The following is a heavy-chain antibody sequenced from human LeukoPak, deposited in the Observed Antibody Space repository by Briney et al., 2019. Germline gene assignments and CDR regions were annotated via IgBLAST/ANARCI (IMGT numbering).Heavy chain of an antibody. CDR3: ARGGRTVARPSY. Sequence: PSETLSLTCTVSGGSISSYYWSWIRQPPGKGLEWIGYIYYSGTTNYNPSLKSRVTISVDTSKNQFSLKLSSVTAADTAVYYCARGGRTVARPSYWGQGTLVTVSS. V-gene: IGHV4-59*12. CDR1: GGSISSYY. D-gene: IGHD6-6*01. CDR2: IYYSGTT. J-gene: IGHJ4*02.